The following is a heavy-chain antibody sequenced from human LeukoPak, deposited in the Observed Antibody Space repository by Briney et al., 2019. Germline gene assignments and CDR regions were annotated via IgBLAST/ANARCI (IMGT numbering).Heavy chain of an antibody. Sequence: GGSLRLSCAASGFTFSSYSMNWVRQAPGKGLEWVSSISSSSSYIYYADSVKGRFTISRDNAKNSLYLQMNSLRAEDTAVYYCATRGVGYCSGGSCPNWFDPWGQGTLVTVSS. J-gene: IGHJ5*02. V-gene: IGHV3-21*04. D-gene: IGHD2-15*01. CDR2: ISSSSSYI. CDR3: ATRGVGYCSGGSCPNWFDP. CDR1: GFTFSSYS.